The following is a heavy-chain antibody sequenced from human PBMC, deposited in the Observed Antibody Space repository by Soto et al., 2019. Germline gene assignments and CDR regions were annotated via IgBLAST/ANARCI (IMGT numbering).Heavy chain of an antibody. J-gene: IGHJ4*02. CDR3: ARDDPQTDYGDYVLGY. CDR2: IYSGGST. V-gene: IGHV3-66*01. Sequence: GGSLRLSCAASGFTVSSNYMSWVRQAPGKGLEWVSVIYSGGSTYYADSVKGRFTISRDNSKNTLYLQMNSLRAEDTAVYYCARDDPQTDYGDYVLGYWGQGTLVTVSS. CDR1: GFTVSSNY. D-gene: IGHD4-17*01.